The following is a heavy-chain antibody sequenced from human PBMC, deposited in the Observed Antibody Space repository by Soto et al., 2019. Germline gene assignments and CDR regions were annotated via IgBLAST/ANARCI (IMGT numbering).Heavy chain of an antibody. D-gene: IGHD5-12*01. CDR2: IYYSGST. Sequence: SETLSLTCTVSGGSISSSSYYWGWIRQPPGKGLEWIGSIYYSGSTYYNPSLKSRVTISVDTSKNQFSLKLSSVTAADTAVYYCARDFRDSGYDFPWYFDLWGRGTLVTVSS. J-gene: IGHJ2*01. CDR1: GGSISSSSYY. V-gene: IGHV4-39*01. CDR3: ARDFRDSGYDFPWYFDL.